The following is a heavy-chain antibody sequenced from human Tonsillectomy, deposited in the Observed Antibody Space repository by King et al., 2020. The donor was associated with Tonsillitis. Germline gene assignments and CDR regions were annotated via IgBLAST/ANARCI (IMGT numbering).Heavy chain of an antibody. CDR2: ISSSSSYI. V-gene: IGHV3-21*01. D-gene: IGHD3-10*01. CDR1: GFTFSSYS. Sequence: VQLVESGGGLVKPGGSLRLSCAASGFTFSSYSMNWVRQAPGKGLEWVSSISSSSSYIYYADSVKGRFTISRDNAKNSLYLQMNSLRAEDTAVYYCARPLQHYYGSGSYFIWGKGTLVTVSS. J-gene: IGHJ4*02. CDR3: ARPLQHYYGSGSYFI.